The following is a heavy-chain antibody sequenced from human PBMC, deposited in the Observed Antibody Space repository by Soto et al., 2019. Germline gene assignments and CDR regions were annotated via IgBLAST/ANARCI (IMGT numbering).Heavy chain of an antibody. CDR1: GFTFSSYS. D-gene: IGHD6-19*01. CDR3: ARDSSGWTPNPIYYFDY. CDR2: ISSSSSYI. Sequence: EVQLVESGGGLVKPGGSLRLSCAASGFTFSSYSMNWVRQAPGKGLEWGSSISSSSSYIYYADSVKGRFTISRDNAKNSLYLQMNSLRAEDTAVYYCARDSSGWTPNPIYYFDYWGQGTLVTVSS. J-gene: IGHJ4*02. V-gene: IGHV3-21*01.